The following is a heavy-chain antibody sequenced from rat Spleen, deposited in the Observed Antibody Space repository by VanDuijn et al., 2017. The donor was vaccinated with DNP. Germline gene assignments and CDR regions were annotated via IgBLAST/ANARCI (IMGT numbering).Heavy chain of an antibody. Sequence: QVQLKESGPGLVQPSETLSLTCTVSGFSLNSYSVSWVRQPSGKGPEWMGRVWEDGDTAYSSALRSRLSISRDNSKNQVFLKMTSLQTDDTGTYDCARDRPMANVSPYGLEAWGQGTSVTVSS. V-gene: IGHV2-34*01. D-gene: IGHD1-3*01. J-gene: IGHJ4*01. CDR1: GFSLNSYS. CDR3: ARDRPMANVSPYGLEA. CDR2: VWEDGDT.